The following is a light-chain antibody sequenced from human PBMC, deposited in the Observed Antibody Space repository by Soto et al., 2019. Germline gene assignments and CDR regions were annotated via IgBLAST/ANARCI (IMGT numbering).Light chain of an antibody. CDR1: SSDVGGYNY. Sequence: QSALTQPASVSGSPGQSITISCTGTSSDVGGYNYVSWYQQHPGNAPRLMIYEVNNRPSGVPNRFSGSKSGNTASLTISGLQDEDEADYYCSSKTSSRTPFVFGTGTKLTVL. J-gene: IGLJ1*01. CDR2: EVN. V-gene: IGLV2-14*01. CDR3: SSKTSSRTPFV.